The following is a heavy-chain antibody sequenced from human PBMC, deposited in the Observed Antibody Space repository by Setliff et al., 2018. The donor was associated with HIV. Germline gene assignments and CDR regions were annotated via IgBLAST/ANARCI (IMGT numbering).Heavy chain of an antibody. V-gene: IGHV4-39*01. CDR1: GGSITRTPYY. J-gene: IGHJ4*02. D-gene: IGHD3-10*01. Sequence: PSETLSLTCTVSGGSITRTPYYWGWIRQPPGKGLEWIGSIHHSGTAYDNPSLKSRVTISVDPSKNQILLRLSSVTAADTAVYYCARWSGGMVPNYWGQGTLVTVSS. CDR3: ARWSGGMVPNY. CDR2: IHHSGTA.